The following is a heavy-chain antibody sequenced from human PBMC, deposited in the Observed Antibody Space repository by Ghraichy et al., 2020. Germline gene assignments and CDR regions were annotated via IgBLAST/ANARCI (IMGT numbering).Heavy chain of an antibody. V-gene: IGHV4-34*01. CDR2: IKHSGIT. CDR3: EIVLKYGVAFDI. J-gene: IGHJ3*02. D-gene: IGHD2/OR15-2a*01. Sequence: IGEIKHSGITNYNPSLKRRITISVDKTKNQFSLKLSSVTAEDTAVYYCEIVLKYGVAFDICGQGTMVTVSS.